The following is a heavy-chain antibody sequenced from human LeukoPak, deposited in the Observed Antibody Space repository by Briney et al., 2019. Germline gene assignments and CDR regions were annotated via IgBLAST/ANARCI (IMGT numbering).Heavy chain of an antibody. V-gene: IGHV1-69*13. CDR2: IIPIFGTA. Sequence: SVKVSCKASGGTFSSYAISWVRQAPGQGLEWMGWIIPIFGTANYAQKFQGRVTITADESTSTAYMELSSLRSEDTAVYYCATVGDYDILTGYTPHYYYGMDVWGQGTTVTVSS. J-gene: IGHJ6*02. CDR1: GGTFSSYA. CDR3: ATVGDYDILTGYTPHYYYGMDV. D-gene: IGHD3-9*01.